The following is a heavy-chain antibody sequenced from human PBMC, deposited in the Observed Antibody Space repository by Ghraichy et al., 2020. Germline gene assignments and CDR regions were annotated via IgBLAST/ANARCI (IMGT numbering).Heavy chain of an antibody. V-gene: IGHV4-34*01. CDR3: ARRNMVRSRGFDP. CDR1: GGSFSGYY. D-gene: IGHD3-10*01. CDR2: INHSGST. J-gene: IGHJ5*02. Sequence: SETLSLTCAVYGGSFSGYYWSWIRQPPGKGLEWIGEINHSGSTNYNPSLKSRVTISVDTSKNQFSLKLSSVTAADTAVYYCARRNMVRSRGFDPWGQGTLVTVSS.